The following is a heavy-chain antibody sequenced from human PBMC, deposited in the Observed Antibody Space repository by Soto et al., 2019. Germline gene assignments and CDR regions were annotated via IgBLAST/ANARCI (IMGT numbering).Heavy chain of an antibody. CDR1: GGSISSGGYY. CDR2: IYYSGST. D-gene: IGHD1-26*01. J-gene: IGHJ4*02. Sequence: SETLSLTCTVSGGSISSGGYYWSWIRQHPGKGLEWIGYIYYSGSTYYNPSLKSRVTISVDTSKNQFSLKLSSVTAADTAMYYCARGPNIVGATIDYWGQGTLVTVSS. CDR3: ARGPNIVGATIDY. V-gene: IGHV4-31*03.